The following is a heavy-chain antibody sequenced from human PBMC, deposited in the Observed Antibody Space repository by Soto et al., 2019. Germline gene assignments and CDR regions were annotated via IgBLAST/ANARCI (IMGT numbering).Heavy chain of an antibody. D-gene: IGHD6-6*01. J-gene: IGHJ6*03. V-gene: IGHV4-59*02. CDR2: IQNSGRT. CDR1: GVSVRSYY. Sequence: QVQLQESGPGLVKPSETLSLTCTVSGVSVRSYYWSWIRQPPGQGPEWIGIIQNSGRTNYNPSLKSRVTISADTSKNQFSLNLRSVTAADTAVYYCARAIIAPPTYYMDVWGKGATVTVSS. CDR3: ARAIIAPPTYYMDV.